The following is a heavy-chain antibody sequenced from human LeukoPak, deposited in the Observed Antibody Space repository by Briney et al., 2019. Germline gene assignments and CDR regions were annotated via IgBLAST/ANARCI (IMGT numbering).Heavy chain of an antibody. Sequence: SSETLSLTCAVSGGSISSGGYSWSWIRQPPGKGLEWIGYIYHNGNTYYSPSLRSRVTISVDRSKNQLSLKLSSVTAADTAMYYCASGGYSYGFDYWGQGTLVTVSS. CDR3: ASGGYSYGFDY. J-gene: IGHJ4*02. D-gene: IGHD5-18*01. V-gene: IGHV4-30-2*01. CDR2: IYHNGNT. CDR1: GGSISSGGYS.